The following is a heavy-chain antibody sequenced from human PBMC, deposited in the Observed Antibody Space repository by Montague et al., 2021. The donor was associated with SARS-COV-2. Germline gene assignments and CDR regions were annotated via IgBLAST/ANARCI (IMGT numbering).Heavy chain of an antibody. Sequence: SLRLSCAASGFTFSSTSMNWVRQAPGKRLEWVSSISSESAYIVYAESVRGRFTISRDNAQNLLYLQMNSLRAEDTAVYYCARFETSKFYSSGMDVWGQGTTVTVSS. CDR2: ISSESAYI. V-gene: IGHV3-21*01. J-gene: IGHJ6*02. CDR1: GFTFSSTS. CDR3: ARFETSKFYSSGMDV. D-gene: IGHD2-15*01.